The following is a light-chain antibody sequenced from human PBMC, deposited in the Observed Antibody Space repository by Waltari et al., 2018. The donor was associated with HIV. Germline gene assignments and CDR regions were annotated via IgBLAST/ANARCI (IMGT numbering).Light chain of an antibody. Sequence: QRVSISCTGSTSNIGAGYDVHWYHQVPGTAPKLLIFGNTNRPSGVPDRISGSKSGTSASLAISGLRAEDEAYYYCQSYDNSLSGSWVFGGGTKLTVL. J-gene: IGLJ3*02. CDR2: GNT. CDR3: QSYDNSLSGSWV. CDR1: TSNIGAGYD. V-gene: IGLV1-40*01.